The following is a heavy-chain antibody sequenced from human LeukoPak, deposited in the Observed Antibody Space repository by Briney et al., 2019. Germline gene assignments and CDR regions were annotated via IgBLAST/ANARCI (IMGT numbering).Heavy chain of an antibody. Sequence: GGSLRLSCAASGFTFSSYAMSWVRQAPGKGLEWVSAIYSADSTYYADSVKGRFTISRDNSKNTLYLQMNSLRAEDTAVYYCASLGGSYSHVYWGQGTLVTVSS. CDR1: GFTFSSYA. J-gene: IGHJ4*02. CDR2: IYSADST. V-gene: IGHV3-23*05. D-gene: IGHD1-26*01. CDR3: ASLGGSYSHVY.